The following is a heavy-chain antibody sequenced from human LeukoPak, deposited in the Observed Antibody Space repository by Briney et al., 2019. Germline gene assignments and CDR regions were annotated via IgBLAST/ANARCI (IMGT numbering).Heavy chain of an antibody. Sequence: GGSLRLSCAASGFTFSSYGMHWVRQAPGKGLEWVAFIRYDGSNKYYADSVKGRFTISRDNSKNTLYLQMYSLRAEDTAVYYCAKDPYGSGSFTFDYWGQGTLVTVSS. D-gene: IGHD3-10*01. CDR3: AKDPYGSGSFTFDY. V-gene: IGHV3-30*02. J-gene: IGHJ4*02. CDR1: GFTFSSYG. CDR2: IRYDGSNK.